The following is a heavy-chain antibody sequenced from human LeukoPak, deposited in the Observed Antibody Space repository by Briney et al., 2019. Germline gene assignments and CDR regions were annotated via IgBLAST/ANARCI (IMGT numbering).Heavy chain of an antibody. Sequence: SETLSLTCTVSGSSISSYYWSWIRQPPGKGLEWIGYIYYSGSTNYNPSLKSRVTISVDTSKNQFSLKLSSVTAADTAVYYCARVELPRGYYFDYWGQGTLVTVSS. CDR3: ARVELPRGYYFDY. CDR1: GSSISSYY. J-gene: IGHJ4*02. D-gene: IGHD1-26*01. V-gene: IGHV4-59*01. CDR2: IYYSGST.